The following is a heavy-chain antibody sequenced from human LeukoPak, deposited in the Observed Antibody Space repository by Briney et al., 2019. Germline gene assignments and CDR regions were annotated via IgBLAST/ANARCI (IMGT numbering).Heavy chain of an antibody. Sequence: PGGSLRLSCAASGFAIRSYTVTWVRQAPGKGLEWVSSISSTSAYIYYAESVKGRFSISRDNVDNVVHLQMSSLTNEDTAVYYCARVAVAGPTGWFDSWGQGTLVTVSS. V-gene: IGHV3-21*01. CDR2: ISSTSAYI. CDR3: ARVAVAGPTGWFDS. CDR1: GFAIRSYT. D-gene: IGHD6-19*01. J-gene: IGHJ5*01.